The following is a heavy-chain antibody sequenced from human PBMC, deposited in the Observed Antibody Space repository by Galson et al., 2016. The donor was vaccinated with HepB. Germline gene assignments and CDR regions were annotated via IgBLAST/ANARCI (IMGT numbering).Heavy chain of an antibody. CDR2: ITQSGSNP. CDR3: ARDSGEYDLWSAYYY. J-gene: IGHJ1*01. CDR1: GFSFSSYA. D-gene: IGHD3-3*01. Sequence: SLRLSCAASGFSFSSYAMSWVRQAPGKGLEWVSSITQSGSNPNYADSLQSRFTASRDNSKNTLYLQMNALRADDTAFYYCARDSGEYDLWSAYYYWGQGTLVTVSS. V-gene: IGHV3-23*01.